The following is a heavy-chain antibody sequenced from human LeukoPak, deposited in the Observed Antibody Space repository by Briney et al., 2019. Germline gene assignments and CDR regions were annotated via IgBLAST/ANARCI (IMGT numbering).Heavy chain of an antibody. CDR3: AKDVRGYSGYGVLDY. D-gene: IGHD5-12*01. CDR2: INTDGRTI. Sequence: GGSLRLSCAASGFTFSRYWMHWVRQAPGKGLVWVSRINTDGRTITYADSVKGRFTISRDNSKNTLYLQMNSLRAEDTAVYYCAKDVRGYSGYGVLDYWGQGTLVTVSS. V-gene: IGHV3-74*01. CDR1: GFTFSRYW. J-gene: IGHJ4*02.